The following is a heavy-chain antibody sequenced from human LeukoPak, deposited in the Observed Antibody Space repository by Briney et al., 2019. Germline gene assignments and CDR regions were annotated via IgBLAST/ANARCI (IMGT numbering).Heavy chain of an antibody. D-gene: IGHD2-21*02. J-gene: IGHJ6*02. CDR2: IYPGDSDT. CDR3: ARLETYCGGDCYSQTRYYYYGMDV. CDR1: GYRFTSYW. V-gene: IGHV5-51*01. Sequence: GESLTISCTGSGYRFTSYWIGWVRQMPGKGLEWMGIIYPGDSDTRYSPSFQGQVTISADKSISTAYLQWSSLKASDTAMYYCARLETYCGGDCYSQTRYYYYGMDVWGQGTTVTVSS.